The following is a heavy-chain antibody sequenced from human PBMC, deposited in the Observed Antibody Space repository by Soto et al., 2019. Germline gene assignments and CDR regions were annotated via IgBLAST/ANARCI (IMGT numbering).Heavy chain of an antibody. CDR1: GYTFTSYA. V-gene: IGHV1-3*01. D-gene: IGHD2-15*01. Sequence: ASVKGSCKASGYTFTSYAMHWVRQAPGQRLEWMGWINAGNGNTKYSQKFQGRVTITRDTSASTAYMELSSLRSEDTAVYYCARELDCSGGSCPYYNWFDPWGQGTQVTVSS. CDR2: INAGNGNT. J-gene: IGHJ5*02. CDR3: ARELDCSGGSCPYYNWFDP.